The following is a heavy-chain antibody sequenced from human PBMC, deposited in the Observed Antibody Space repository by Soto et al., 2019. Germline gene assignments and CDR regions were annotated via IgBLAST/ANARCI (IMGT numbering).Heavy chain of an antibody. Sequence: EVQLLESGGGLVQPGGSLRLSWAASGFTVSSYAMSWVPQAPGKGLEWVSVIRGSGSTYSAASVKGRFTISRDSSKNTVYLQMNSLRAEDTAVYYCAKALRFTFTTGYYMDVWGRGTTVTVSS. CDR3: AKALRFTFTTGYYMDV. CDR1: GFTVSSYA. J-gene: IGHJ6*03. CDR2: IRGSGST. D-gene: IGHD3-16*01. V-gene: IGHV3-23*01.